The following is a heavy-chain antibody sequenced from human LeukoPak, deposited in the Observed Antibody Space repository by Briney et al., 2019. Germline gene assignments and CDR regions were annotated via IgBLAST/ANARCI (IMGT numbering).Heavy chain of an antibody. CDR2: IRFDGTVA. V-gene: IGHV3-30*02. D-gene: IGHD3-3*01. CDR1: GFTFSDSA. J-gene: IGHJ4*02. CDR3: AKDKSYSELYHFDY. Sequence: GGSLRLSCAASGFTFSDSAMHWVRQAPGKGLEWVAFIRFDGTVAEYGDSVKGRFTISRDNSQNILFLQMNSLRPEDTAVYYCAKDKSYSELYHFDYWGQGALVTVSS.